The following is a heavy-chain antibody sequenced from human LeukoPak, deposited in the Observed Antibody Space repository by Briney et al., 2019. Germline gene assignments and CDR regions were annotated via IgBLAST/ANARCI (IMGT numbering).Heavy chain of an antibody. D-gene: IGHD4-17*01. V-gene: IGHV4-59*08. J-gene: IGHJ5*02. CDR3: AMQVGIYGDYNNWFDP. Sequence: PSEALSLTCTVSGAPLNNYYWNWVRQPPGKELEWIGNVDYSGSTRYNPSLKSRATMSLDSSKNQFSLRLISVTAADMAVYYCAMQVGIYGDYNNWFDPWGQGARVAVSS. CDR1: GAPLNNYY. CDR2: VDYSGST.